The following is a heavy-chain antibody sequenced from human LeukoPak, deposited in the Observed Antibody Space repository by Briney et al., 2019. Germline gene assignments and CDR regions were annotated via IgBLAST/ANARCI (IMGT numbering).Heavy chain of an antibody. D-gene: IGHD3-10*01. CDR1: GGTFSSYA. J-gene: IGHJ4*02. Sequence: SVKVSCKASGGTFSSYAISWVRQAPGQGLEWMGRIIPILGIANYAQKFQGRVAITADKSTSTAYMELSSLRSEDTAVYYCARDLLVRGVSIYYFDYWGQGTLVTVSS. V-gene: IGHV1-69*04. CDR3: ARDLLVRGVSIYYFDY. CDR2: IIPILGIA.